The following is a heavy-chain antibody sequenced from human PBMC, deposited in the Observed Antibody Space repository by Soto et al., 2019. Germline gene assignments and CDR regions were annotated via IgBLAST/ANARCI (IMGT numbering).Heavy chain of an antibody. CDR3: ARRLRQSGNSWDAGAFDI. CDR2: IYWDDDK. V-gene: IGHV2-5*02. D-gene: IGHD1-1*01. CDR1: GFSLSTSGVG. Sequence: QITLQESAPVLVRPTDTLMLTCTYSGFSLSTSGVGVGWVRQPPGKALEWLAVIYWDDDKRYMPSLQNRLTITKDTYRNQVGLAMAHMLPMDTGTYYCARRLRQSGNSWDAGAFDIWGHGTVVAVS. J-gene: IGHJ3*02.